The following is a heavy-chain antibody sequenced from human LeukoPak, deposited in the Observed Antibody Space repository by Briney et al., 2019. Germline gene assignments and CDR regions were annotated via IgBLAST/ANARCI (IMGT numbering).Heavy chain of an antibody. CDR3: ARGSMVRGASWFDP. CDR2: MNPNSGNT. CDR1: GYTFTSYD. J-gene: IGHJ5*02. V-gene: IGHV1-8*01. Sequence: ASVKVSCKASGYTFTSYDINWVRQATGQGLEWKGWMNPNSGNTGYAQKFQGRVTMTRNTSISTAYMELSSLRSEDTAVYYCARGSMVRGASWFDPWGQGTLVTVSS. D-gene: IGHD3-10*01.